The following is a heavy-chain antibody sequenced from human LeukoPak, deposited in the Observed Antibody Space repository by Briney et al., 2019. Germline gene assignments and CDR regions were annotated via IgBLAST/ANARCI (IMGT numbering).Heavy chain of an antibody. V-gene: IGHV4-39*01. J-gene: IGHJ5*02. Sequence: GSLRLSCAASGFTVSSNYMSWVRQPPGKGLEWIGSIYYSGSTYYNPSLKSRVTISVDTSKNQFSLKLSSVTAADTAVYYCASRTVPSYYYGSGSYRRPFDPWGQGTLVTVSS. CDR2: IYYSGST. D-gene: IGHD3-10*01. CDR1: GFTVSSNY. CDR3: ASRTVPSYYYGSGSYRRPFDP.